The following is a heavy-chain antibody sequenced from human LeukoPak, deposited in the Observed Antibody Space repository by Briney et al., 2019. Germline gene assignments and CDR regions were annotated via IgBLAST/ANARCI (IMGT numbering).Heavy chain of an antibody. J-gene: IGHJ4*02. V-gene: IGHV4-38-2*02. CDR1: GYSISSGYY. D-gene: IGHD1-26*01. Sequence: PSETLSLTCTVSGYSISSGYYWGWIRQPPGKGLEWIGSIYHSGSTYYNPSLKSRVTISVDTSKNQFSLKLSSVTAADTAVYYCARRVRMGLLQDYFDYWGQGTLVTVSS. CDR3: ARRVRMGLLQDYFDY. CDR2: IYHSGST.